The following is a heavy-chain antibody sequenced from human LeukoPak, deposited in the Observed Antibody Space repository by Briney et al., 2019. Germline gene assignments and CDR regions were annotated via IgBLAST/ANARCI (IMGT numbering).Heavy chain of an antibody. CDR1: GFTFSNYW. J-gene: IGHJ2*01. V-gene: IGHV3-7*01. CDR3: ARGSVGWYFDL. D-gene: IGHD2-2*01. CDR2: IKQDGSAK. Sequence: GGSLRLSCAASGFTFSNYWMSWVRQAPGKGLEWVANIKQDGSAKYYVDSVRGRFTISRDNAKNSLSLRINNLRAEDTAVYYCARGSVGWYFDLWGRGTLVTVSS.